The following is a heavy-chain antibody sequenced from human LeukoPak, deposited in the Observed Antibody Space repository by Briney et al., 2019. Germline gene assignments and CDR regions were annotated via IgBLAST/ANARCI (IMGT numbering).Heavy chain of an antibody. D-gene: IGHD2-2*01. CDR3: ARGYCSSTSCYWDSG. CDR1: GGTFSSYA. J-gene: IGHJ4*02. Sequence: ASVKVSCKASGGTFSSYAISWVQQAPGQGLEWMGRIIPILGIANYAQKFQGRVTITADKSTSTAYMELSSLRSEDTAVYYCARGYCSSTSCYWDSGWGQGTLVTVSS. CDR2: IIPILGIA. V-gene: IGHV1-69*04.